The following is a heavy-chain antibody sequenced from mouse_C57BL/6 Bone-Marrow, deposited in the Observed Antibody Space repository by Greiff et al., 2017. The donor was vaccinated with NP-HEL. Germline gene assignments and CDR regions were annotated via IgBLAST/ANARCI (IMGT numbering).Heavy chain of an antibody. V-gene: IGHV5-9-1*02. Sequence: EVQVVESGEGLVKPGGSLKLSCAASGFTFSSYAMSWVRQTPEKRLEWVAYISSGGDYIYYADTVKGRFTISRDNARNTLYLQMSSLKSEDTAMYYCTRYGSSPYYYAMDYWGQGTSVTVSS. D-gene: IGHD1-1*01. CDR1: GFTFSSYA. CDR3: TRYGSSPYYYAMDY. CDR2: ISSGGDYI. J-gene: IGHJ4*01.